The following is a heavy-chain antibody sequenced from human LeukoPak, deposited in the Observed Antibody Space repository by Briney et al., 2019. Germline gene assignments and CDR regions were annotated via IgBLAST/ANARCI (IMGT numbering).Heavy chain of an antibody. J-gene: IGHJ4*02. CDR2: ISGSGGGT. V-gene: IGHV3-23*01. D-gene: IGHD5-24*01. CDR1: GFTFSSYA. Sequence: GGSLRLSCAASGFTFSSYAMSWVRQAPGKGLEWVSAISGSGGGTYYADSVKGRFTISRDNSKNTLYLQMNSLRAEDTAVYYCATTRRDPDLLVYWGQGTLVTVSS. CDR3: ATTRRDPDLLVY.